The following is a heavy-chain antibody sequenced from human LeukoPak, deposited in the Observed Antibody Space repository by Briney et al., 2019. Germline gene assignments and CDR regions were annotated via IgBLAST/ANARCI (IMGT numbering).Heavy chain of an antibody. V-gene: IGHV1-2*02. J-gene: IGHJ3*02. CDR1: GYTFTGYY. CDR2: INPNSGGT. Sequence: GASVKVSCKASGYTFTGYYMHWVRQAPGQGLEWMGWINPNSGGTNYAQKFQGRVTMTRDTSISTAYMELSRLRSDDTAVYYCARDRLNYDYVWGSYPDAFGIWGQGTMVTVSS. CDR3: ARDRLNYDYVWGSYPDAFGI. D-gene: IGHD3-16*02.